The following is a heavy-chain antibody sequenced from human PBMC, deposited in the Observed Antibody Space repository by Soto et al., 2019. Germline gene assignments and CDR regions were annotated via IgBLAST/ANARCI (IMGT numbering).Heavy chain of an antibody. CDR2: ISWNSGSI. CDR3: AKDPGRDYYGSSGYYFDY. V-gene: IGHV3-9*01. D-gene: IGHD3-22*01. CDR1: GFTFDDYA. J-gene: IGHJ4*02. Sequence: GGSLRLSCAASGFTFDDYAMHWVRQAPGKGLEWVSGISWNSGSIGYADSVKGRFTISRDNAKNSLYLQMNSLRAEDTALYYCAKDPGRDYYGSSGYYFDYWGQGXLVTVYS.